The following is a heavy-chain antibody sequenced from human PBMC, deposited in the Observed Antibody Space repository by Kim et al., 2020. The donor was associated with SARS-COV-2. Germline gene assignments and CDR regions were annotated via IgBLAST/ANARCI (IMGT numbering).Heavy chain of an antibody. CDR3: ARVGTGPPVFDLDY. J-gene: IGHJ4*02. D-gene: IGHD1-26*01. CDR1: GFTFSSYW. CDR2: IKQDGSEK. Sequence: GGSLRLSCAASGFTFSSYWMSWVRQAPGKGLEWVANIKQDGSEKYYVDSVKGRFTISRDNAKNSLYLQMNSLRAEDTAVYYCARVGTGPPVFDLDYWGQGTLVTVSS. V-gene: IGHV3-7*01.